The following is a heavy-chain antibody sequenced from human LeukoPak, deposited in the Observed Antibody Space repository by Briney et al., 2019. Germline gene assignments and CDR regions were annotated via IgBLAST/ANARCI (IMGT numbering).Heavy chain of an antibody. CDR1: GGSISSGDYY. CDR3: ARDPYGSGSYY. Sequence: SQTLSLTCTVSGGSISSGDYYWSWIRQPPGKGLEWIGYIYYSGTTYYNPSLKSRVTISVDTSKNQFSLKLTSVTAADTAVYFCARDPYGSGSYYWGQGTLVTVSS. V-gene: IGHV4-30-4*01. J-gene: IGHJ4*02. D-gene: IGHD3-10*01. CDR2: IYYSGTT.